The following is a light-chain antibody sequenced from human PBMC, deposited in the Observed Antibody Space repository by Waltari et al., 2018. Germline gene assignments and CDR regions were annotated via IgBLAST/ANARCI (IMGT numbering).Light chain of an antibody. CDR2: AAS. CDR1: QGISSY. J-gene: IGKJ1*01. CDR3: QQYYTYPRT. V-gene: IGKV1-8*01. Sequence: AIRMTQSPSSFSASTGDRVTITCRASQGISSYLAWYQQKPGRVPKLLMSAASTLHSGVPSRFTGSGSGTDFNLTIKCLQSDDFATYYCQQYYTYPRTFGQGTKVEIK.